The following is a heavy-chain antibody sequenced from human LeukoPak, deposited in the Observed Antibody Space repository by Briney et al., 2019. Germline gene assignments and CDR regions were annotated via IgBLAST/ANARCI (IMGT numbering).Heavy chain of an antibody. J-gene: IGHJ1*01. Sequence: GASVKVSCKASGYTFTGYYMHWVRQAPGQGLEWMGWINPNSGGTNYAQKFQGRVTMTRDTSISTAYMELSRLRSDDTAVYYCARDYKNGQQLAEYFQHWGQGTLVTVSS. CDR3: ARDYKNGQQLAEYFQH. D-gene: IGHD6-13*01. CDR2: INPNSGGT. CDR1: GYTFTGYY. V-gene: IGHV1-2*02.